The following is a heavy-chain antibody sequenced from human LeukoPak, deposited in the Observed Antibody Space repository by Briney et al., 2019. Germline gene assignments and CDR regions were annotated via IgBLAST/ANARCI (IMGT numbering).Heavy chain of an antibody. V-gene: IGHV4-4*07. CDR2: IFASGTT. CDR3: VQDGPLRSDY. Sequence: SETLSLTCTVSGASMNTYYYSWIQQPAGKGLEWIGRIFASGTTNYNPSLKSRIAMSVDTSKNQFFLNLTSVTAADTAMYYCVQDGPLRSDYWGQGTLVTVSS. D-gene: IGHD3-16*01. J-gene: IGHJ4*02. CDR1: GASMNTYY.